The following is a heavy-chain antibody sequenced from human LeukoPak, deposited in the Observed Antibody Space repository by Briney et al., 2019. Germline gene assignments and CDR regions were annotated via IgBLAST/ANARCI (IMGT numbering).Heavy chain of an antibody. CDR2: INPNSGRT. V-gene: IGHV1-2*02. J-gene: IGHJ4*02. Sequence: ASVKVSRKTSGYSFNDYYLHWVRQAPGQGLGWMGWINPNSGRTHYAPKFQGRVTLTTDTSITTAYMELSSLISGDTALYYCARDSSDILTGYYHFWGKGTLVTVSS. D-gene: IGHD3-9*01. CDR3: ARDSSDILTGYYHF. CDR1: GYSFNDYY.